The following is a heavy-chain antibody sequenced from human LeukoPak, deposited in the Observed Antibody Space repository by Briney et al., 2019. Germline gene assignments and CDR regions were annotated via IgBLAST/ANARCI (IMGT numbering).Heavy chain of an antibody. CDR2: IYTSGST. J-gene: IGHJ6*03. D-gene: IGHD3-3*01. V-gene: IGHV4-4*07. CDR3: ARGLDRVGVVTYYYYYYMDV. CDR1: GGSISSYY. Sequence: SETLSLTCTVSGGSISSYYWSWIRQPAGKGLEWIGRIYTSGSTNYNPSLKSRVTISVDTSKNQFSLKLSSVTAADTAVYYCARGLDRVGVVTYYYYYYMDVWGKGTTVTVSS.